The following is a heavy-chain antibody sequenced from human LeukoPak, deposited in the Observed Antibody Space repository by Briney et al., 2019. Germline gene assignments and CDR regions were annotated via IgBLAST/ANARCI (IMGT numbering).Heavy chain of an antibody. J-gene: IGHJ5*02. V-gene: IGHV5-10-1*01. CDR2: IDPIDSYT. CDR3: ARYSWIQLWFDP. D-gene: IGHD5-18*01. Sequence: GESLKISCQGSGYSFTSYWISWVRQMPGKGLEWMGMIDPIDSYTNYSPSFQGHVTISADKSISTAYLQWSSLKASDTAMYYCARYSWIQLWFDPWGQGTLVTVSS. CDR1: GYSFTSYW.